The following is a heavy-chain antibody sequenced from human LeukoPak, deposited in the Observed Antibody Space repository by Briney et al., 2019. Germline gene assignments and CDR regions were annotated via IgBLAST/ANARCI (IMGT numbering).Heavy chain of an antibody. CDR2: INPKSGGT. D-gene: IGHD1-26*01. J-gene: IGHJ4*02. CDR1: GYTFTDYH. Sequence: VASVKVSCKASGYTFTDYHMHWVRQAPGQGLEWMGWINPKSGGTNYAQKFRGRVTMTRDTSISTAYMELSGLRSDDTAVYYCARDSGLGPTWHPFDHWGQGTPVTVSS. CDR3: ARDSGLGPTWHPFDH. V-gene: IGHV1-2*02.